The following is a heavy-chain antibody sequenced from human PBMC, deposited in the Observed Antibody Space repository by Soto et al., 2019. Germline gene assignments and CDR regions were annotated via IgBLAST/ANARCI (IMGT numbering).Heavy chain of an antibody. D-gene: IGHD3-22*01. Sequence: GGSLRLPYAASGFTFRSYGMHWVRQAPDKGLEWVAHMSDDGNNEHDTDSVKGGFTISRDNSKNTRYPQMKSLRAEDTAVYYCVKDSYYHDTSGYYIFDYWGQGTLVTVSS. CDR2: MSDDGNNE. CDR3: VKDSYYHDTSGYYIFDY. J-gene: IGHJ4*03. V-gene: IGHV3-30*18. CDR1: GFTFRSYG.